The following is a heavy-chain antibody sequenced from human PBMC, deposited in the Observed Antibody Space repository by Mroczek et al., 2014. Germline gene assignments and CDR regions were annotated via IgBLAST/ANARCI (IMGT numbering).Heavy chain of an antibody. D-gene: IGHD2-2*01. CDR3: ARGVVVPAADRTGDYYYYYYMDV. Sequence: VQLVQSGGGLVQPGGSLRLSCAASGFTFSSYDMHWVRQATGKGLEWVSAIGTAGDTYYPGSVKGRFTISRENAKNSLYLQMNSLRAGDTAVYYCARGVVVPAADRTGDYYYYYYMDVWGKGTTVTVS. CDR2: IGTAGDT. CDR1: GFTFSSYD. J-gene: IGHJ6*03. V-gene: IGHV3-13*01.